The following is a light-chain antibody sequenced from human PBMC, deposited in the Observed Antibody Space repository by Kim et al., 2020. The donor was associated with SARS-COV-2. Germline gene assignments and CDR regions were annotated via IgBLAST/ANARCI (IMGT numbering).Light chain of an antibody. V-gene: IGKV3-15*01. Sequence: EIVMTQSPATLSVSPGEGATLSCRASQSVSTTVAWFQQRPGQAPRLLIYGASTRAAGVSDRFSGSGSGTDFTLTISSLQSEDFAIYYCQKYYNWPRRTFGQGTKVDIK. CDR2: GAS. J-gene: IGKJ1*01. CDR1: QSVSTT. CDR3: QKYYNWPRRT.